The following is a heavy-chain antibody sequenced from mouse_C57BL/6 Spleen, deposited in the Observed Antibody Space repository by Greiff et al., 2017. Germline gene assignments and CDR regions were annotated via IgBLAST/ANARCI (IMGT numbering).Heavy chain of an antibody. CDR1: GYTFTSYW. Sequence: QVQLQQPGAELVKPGASVKLSCKASGYTFTSYWMHWVKQRPGQGLEWIGMIHPNSGSTNYNEKFKSKATLTVDKSSSTAYMQLSSRTSEDSAVYDCARQDSNAGVAYWGQGTLVTVSA. CDR3: ARQDSNAGVAY. J-gene: IGHJ3*01. D-gene: IGHD2-5*01. V-gene: IGHV1-64*01. CDR2: IHPNSGST.